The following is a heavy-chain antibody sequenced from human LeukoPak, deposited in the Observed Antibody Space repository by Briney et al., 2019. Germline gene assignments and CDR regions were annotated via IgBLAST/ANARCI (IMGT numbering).Heavy chain of an antibody. J-gene: IGHJ3*02. CDR1: GFTFSTYW. Sequence: GGSLRLSCAASGFTFSTYWMHWVRQAPGKGLEWVSAISGSGGSTYYADSVKGRFTISRDNSKNTLYLQMNSLRAEDTAVYYCAKEYYDILTGSDAFDIWGQGTMVTVSS. CDR2: ISGSGGST. D-gene: IGHD3-9*01. CDR3: AKEYYDILTGSDAFDI. V-gene: IGHV3-23*01.